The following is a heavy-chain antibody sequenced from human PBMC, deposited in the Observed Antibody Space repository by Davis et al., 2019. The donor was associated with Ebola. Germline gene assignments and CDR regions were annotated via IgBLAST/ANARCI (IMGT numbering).Heavy chain of an antibody. CDR1: GFSITTYP. Sequence: GGSLRLSCAASGFSITTYPMNWVRQAPGKGLEWVSAISGSGASPYYADPVKGRFTISRDNPKNTLYLQMTSLRAGDTAVYDCANGNYDSSGFWGYWFDPWGQGTLVTVSS. D-gene: IGHD3-22*01. CDR2: ISGSGASP. CDR3: ANGNYDSSGFWGYWFDP. V-gene: IGHV3-23*01. J-gene: IGHJ5*02.